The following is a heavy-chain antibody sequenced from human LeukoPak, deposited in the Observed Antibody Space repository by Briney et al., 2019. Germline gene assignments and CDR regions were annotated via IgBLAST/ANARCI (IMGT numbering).Heavy chain of an antibody. V-gene: IGHV1-18*01. CDR3: AREVYDILTGYFDAFDI. D-gene: IGHD3-9*01. CDR1: GYTFTSYG. J-gene: IGHJ3*02. Sequence: ASVKVSCKASGYTFTSYGIRWVRQAPGQGLEWMGWISAYNGNTNYAQKLRGRVTMTTDTSTSTAYMELRSLRSDDTAVYYCAREVYDILTGYFDAFDIWGQGTMVTVSS. CDR2: ISAYNGNT.